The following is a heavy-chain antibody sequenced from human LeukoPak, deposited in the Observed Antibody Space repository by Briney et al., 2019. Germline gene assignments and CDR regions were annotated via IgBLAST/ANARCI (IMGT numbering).Heavy chain of an antibody. Sequence: PGGTLRLSCAASGFTFSSYWMSWVRQAPGKGLEWVANIKQDGSEKYYVDSVKGRFTISRDNAKNTLYLQMNSLRAEDTAVYYCARVKGSSGWYTFSDYYYYYMDVWGKGTTVTVSS. CDR1: GFTFSSYW. J-gene: IGHJ6*03. CDR3: ARVKGSSGWYTFSDYYYYYMDV. CDR2: IKQDGSEK. V-gene: IGHV3-7*01. D-gene: IGHD6-19*01.